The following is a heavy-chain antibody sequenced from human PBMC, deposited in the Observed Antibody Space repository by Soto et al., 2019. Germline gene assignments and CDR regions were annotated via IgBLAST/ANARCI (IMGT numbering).Heavy chain of an antibody. V-gene: IGHV3-30*18. CDR1: VFNFRGLA. CDR2: ISYDGSNK. CDR3: AKNKRYCTSTTCPPYYGMDV. J-gene: IGHJ6*02. D-gene: IGHD2-2*01. Sequence: WGSPRLPCSVFVFNFRGLAMHWFRQAPGNGPEGVAVISYDGSNKYFAYSVKGLFTISRDNSNNMLYLQMNGLRGDDTAVYYCAKNKRYCTSTTCPPYYGMDVWGQGTTVTVSS.